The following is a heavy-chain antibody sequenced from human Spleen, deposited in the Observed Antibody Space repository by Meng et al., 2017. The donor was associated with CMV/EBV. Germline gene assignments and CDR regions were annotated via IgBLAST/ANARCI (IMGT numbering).Heavy chain of an antibody. V-gene: IGHV1-2*02. D-gene: IGHD7-27*01. CDR1: GYTFTGYY. CDR2: INPNSGGT. Sequence: ASVKVSCKASGYTFTGYYMHWVRQAPGQGLEWMGWINPNSGGTDYAQRFQGRVTMTRDTSISTGYMELTRLTSDDTAVYYCARDNNWGPDYWGQGTLVTVSS. J-gene: IGHJ4*02. CDR3: ARDNNWGPDY.